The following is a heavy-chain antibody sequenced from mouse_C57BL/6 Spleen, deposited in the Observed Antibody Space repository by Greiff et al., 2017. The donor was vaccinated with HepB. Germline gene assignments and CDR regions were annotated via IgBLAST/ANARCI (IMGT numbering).Heavy chain of an antibody. D-gene: IGHD1-1*02. Sequence: QVQLQQPGAELVKPGASVKMSCKASGYTFTSYWITWVKQRPGQGLEWIGDIYPGSGSTNYNEKFKSKATLTVDTSSSTAYMQLSSLTSEDSAVYYCARDYGVEYYFDYWGQGTTLTVSS. CDR1: GYTFTSYW. V-gene: IGHV1-55*01. CDR2: IYPGSGST. CDR3: ARDYGVEYYFDY. J-gene: IGHJ2*01.